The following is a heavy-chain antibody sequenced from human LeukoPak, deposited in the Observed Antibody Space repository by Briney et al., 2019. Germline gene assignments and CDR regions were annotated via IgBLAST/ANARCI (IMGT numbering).Heavy chain of an antibody. D-gene: IGHD6-13*01. Sequence: GGSLRLSCAASGFTFSTYEINWVRQAPGKGLEWLSHISTSGSSIHYADSVKGRFTISRDNAKNSLYLQMNSLRVEDTAVYYCAKDPRRYSRTGGYFDYWGQGTLVTVSS. CDR3: AKDPRRYSRTGGYFDY. V-gene: IGHV3-48*03. J-gene: IGHJ4*02. CDR1: GFTFSTYE. CDR2: ISTSGSSI.